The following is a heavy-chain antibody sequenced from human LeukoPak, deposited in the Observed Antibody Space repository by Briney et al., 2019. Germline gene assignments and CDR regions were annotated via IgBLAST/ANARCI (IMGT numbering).Heavy chain of an antibody. CDR1: GFTLSTYD. CDR3: ARLCWGNQLAGFDS. Sequence: GGSLRLSCAASGFTLSTYDMHWVRQVTGEALEWVSMIYEAGNTYYTGSVKGRFTISRENAKNSLYLQMHGLTAGDTAVYYCARLCWGNQLAGFDSWGQGTLVTVSS. J-gene: IGHJ4*02. V-gene: IGHV3-13*01. D-gene: IGHD3-10*02. CDR2: IYEAGNT.